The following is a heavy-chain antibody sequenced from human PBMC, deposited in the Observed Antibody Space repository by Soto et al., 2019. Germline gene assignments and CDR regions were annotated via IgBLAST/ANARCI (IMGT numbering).Heavy chain of an antibody. CDR1: GVTFSSYW. J-gene: IGHJ4*02. CDR2: ISWNSGNI. D-gene: IGHD5-18*01. Sequence: PGGSLRLSCAVSGVTFSSYWMIWVRQVLGKGLEWVSSISWNSGNIGYADSVKGRFTTSRDNAKNSLYLQMNSLRPEDTALYYCVRSKGGYSYGTPFDYWGQGTLVTVSS. CDR3: VRSKGGYSYGTPFDY. V-gene: IGHV3-9*01.